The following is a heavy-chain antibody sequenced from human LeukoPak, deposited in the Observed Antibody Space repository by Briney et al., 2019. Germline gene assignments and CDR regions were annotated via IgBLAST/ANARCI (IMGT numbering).Heavy chain of an antibody. CDR3: ARLIAAAGDFDY. V-gene: IGHV4-39*07. CDR1: GGSISSYY. D-gene: IGHD6-13*01. CDR2: IYYSGST. Sequence: SETLSLTCTVSGGSISSYYWSWIRQPPGKGLEWIGSIYYSGSTYYNPSLKSRVTISVDTSKNQFSLKLSSVTAADTAVYYCARLIAAAGDFDYWGQGTLVTVSS. J-gene: IGHJ4*02.